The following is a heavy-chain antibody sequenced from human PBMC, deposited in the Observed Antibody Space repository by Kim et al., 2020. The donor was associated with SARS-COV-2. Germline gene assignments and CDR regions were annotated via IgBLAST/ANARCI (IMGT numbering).Heavy chain of an antibody. J-gene: IGHJ4*02. V-gene: IGHV4-34*01. CDR1: GGSFSGYY. CDR2: INHSGST. Sequence: SETLSLTCAVYGGSFSGYYWSWIRQPPGKGLEWIGEINHSGSTNYNPSLKSRVTISVDTSKNQFSLKLSSVTAADTAVYYCAIWSGSYGYWGQGTLVTVSS. D-gene: IGHD1-26*01. CDR3: AIWSGSYGY.